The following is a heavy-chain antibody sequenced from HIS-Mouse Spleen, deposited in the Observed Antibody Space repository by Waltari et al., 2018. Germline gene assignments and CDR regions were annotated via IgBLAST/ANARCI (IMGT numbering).Heavy chain of an antibody. D-gene: IGHD6-13*01. J-gene: IGHJ2*01. CDR1: VGSISSSSYY. V-gene: IGHV4-39*07. Sequence: QLQLQAACPGLVKPSGTLSLTCTVSVGSISSSSYYWGWIGLPPGKGLEWVGSIYYSGSTYYHPSLKSRVTISLDTSNNQFSLQLSSVTAADTAVYYCAREIPYSSSWYDWYFDLWGRGTLVTVSS. CDR3: AREIPYSSSWYDWYFDL. CDR2: IYYSGST.